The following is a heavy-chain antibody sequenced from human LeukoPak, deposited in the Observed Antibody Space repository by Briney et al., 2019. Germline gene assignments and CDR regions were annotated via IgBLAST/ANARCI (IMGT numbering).Heavy chain of an antibody. CDR2: ISSSSSYT. CDR1: GFTFSDYY. CDR3: ARVYYYDSSGYYQPSGYFQH. J-gene: IGHJ1*01. D-gene: IGHD3-22*01. V-gene: IGHV3-11*06. Sequence: GGSLRLSCAASGFTFSDYYMSWIRQAPGKGLEWVSYISSSSSYTNYADSVKGRFTISRHNAKNSLYLQMNSLRAEDTAVYYCARVYYYDSSGYYQPSGYFQHWGQGTLVTVSS.